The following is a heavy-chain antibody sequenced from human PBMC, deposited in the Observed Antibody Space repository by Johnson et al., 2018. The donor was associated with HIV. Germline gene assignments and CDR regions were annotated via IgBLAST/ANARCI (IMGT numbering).Heavy chain of an antibody. D-gene: IGHD4-23*01. V-gene: IGHV3-13*01. CDR3: AKSPAKGHGGNSGAFAI. CDR1: GFTFSSYD. Sequence: VQLVESGGGLVQPGGSLRLSCAASGFTFSSYDMHWFRQATGKGLEWVSAIGTAGDTYYPGSVKGRFTISRENAKNSLYLQMNSLRAGDTAVYYCAKSPAKGHGGNSGAFAIWGQGTMVTVSS. CDR2: IGTAGDT. J-gene: IGHJ3*02.